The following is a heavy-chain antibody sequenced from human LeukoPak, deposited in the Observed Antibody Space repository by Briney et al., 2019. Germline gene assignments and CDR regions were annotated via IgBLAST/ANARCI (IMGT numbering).Heavy chain of an antibody. CDR3: ARVRPDDILTGYPSEFDY. CDR1: GYTFTSYY. D-gene: IGHD3-9*01. Sequence: ASVKVSCKASGYTFTSYYMHWVRQAPGQGLEWVGWISAYNGNTNYAQKLQGRVTMTTDTSTSTAYMELRSLRSDDTAVYYCARVRPDDILTGYPSEFDYWGQGTLVTVSS. J-gene: IGHJ4*02. V-gene: IGHV1-18*04. CDR2: ISAYNGNT.